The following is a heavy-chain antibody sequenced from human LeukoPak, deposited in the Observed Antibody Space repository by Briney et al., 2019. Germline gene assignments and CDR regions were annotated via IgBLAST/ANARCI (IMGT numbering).Heavy chain of an antibody. CDR1: GFSFSGYD. CDR3: ARDEGSGSYLDY. J-gene: IGHJ4*02. V-gene: IGHV3-23*01. Sequence: GGSLRLSCAASGFSFSGYDMSWVRQAPGKGLEWVSAISGSGGSTYYADSVKGRITISRDNSKNTLYLQMNSLRVEDTAVFYCARDEGSGSYLDYWGQGTLVAVSS. CDR2: ISGSGGST. D-gene: IGHD3-10*01.